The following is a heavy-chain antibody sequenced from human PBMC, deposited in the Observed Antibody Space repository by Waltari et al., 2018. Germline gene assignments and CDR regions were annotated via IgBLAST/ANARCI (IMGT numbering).Heavy chain of an antibody. Sequence: EVQLVQSGAEVKKPGESLRISCQGSGYSVAGYWIGWVRQVPGEGLELMGKIYPVDSDYRYSPSCRGQVTVSADRATNTAYLQWNNLQASDTAIYYCARLALGFFDYWGQGTLVTVSS. CDR1: GYSVAGYW. D-gene: IGHD3-16*01. J-gene: IGHJ4*02. CDR2: IYPVDSDY. CDR3: ARLALGFFDY. V-gene: IGHV5-51*01.